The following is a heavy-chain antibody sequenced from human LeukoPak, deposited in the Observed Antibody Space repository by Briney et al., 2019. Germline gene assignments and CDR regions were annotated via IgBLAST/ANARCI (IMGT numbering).Heavy chain of an antibody. J-gene: IGHJ5*02. V-gene: IGHV1-3*01. D-gene: IGHD3-22*01. Sequence: GASVKVSCKASGYTFTSYAMHWVRQAPGQRPEWMGWINAGNGNTKYSQKFQGRVTITRDTSASTAYMELSSLRSEDTAVYYCARATDYYDSSGPGGGNWFDPWGQGTLVTVSS. CDR3: ARATDYYDSSGPGGGNWFDP. CDR2: INAGNGNT. CDR1: GYTFTSYA.